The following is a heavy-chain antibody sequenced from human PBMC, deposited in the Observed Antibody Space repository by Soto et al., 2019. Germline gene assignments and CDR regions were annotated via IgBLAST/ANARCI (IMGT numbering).Heavy chain of an antibody. Sequence: GGSLGLSCAASGLTSRDHGMDWVRHAPGKGLVWLARIINDGSETDYADSVKGRFIISRDNAKNTVYLQMNSLTVEDTGIYYCGRDYFGSGNPWGQGTLVTVSS. D-gene: IGHD3-10*01. CDR1: GLTSRDHG. V-gene: IGHV3-74*01. J-gene: IGHJ5*02. CDR3: GRDYFGSGNP. CDR2: IINDGSET.